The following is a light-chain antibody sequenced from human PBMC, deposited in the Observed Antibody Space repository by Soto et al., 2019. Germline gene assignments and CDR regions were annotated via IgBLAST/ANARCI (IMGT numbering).Light chain of an antibody. CDR2: GNS. Sequence: QSVLTQPPSVSGAPGQRVTISCTGSRSNIGAGYDVHWYQQLPGTAPKLLIYGNSNRPSGVPDRFSGSKSGTSASLAITGLQAEDEAYYYCQSYDSSMSGYVVFGGETKLTGL. CDR3: QSYDSSMSGYVV. V-gene: IGLV1-40*01. J-gene: IGLJ2*01. CDR1: RSNIGAGYD.